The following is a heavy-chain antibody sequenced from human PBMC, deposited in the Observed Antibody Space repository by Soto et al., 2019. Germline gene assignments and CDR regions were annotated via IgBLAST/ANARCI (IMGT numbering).Heavy chain of an antibody. CDR1: GFTFSSYA. CDR3: STSHYRSSVVRSVTIGVDY. D-gene: IGHD3-10*01. CDR2: ISGSGGST. V-gene: IGHV3-23*01. Sequence: PGGSLRLSCAASGFTFSSYAMSWVRQAPGKGLEWVSAISGSGGSTYYADSVKGRFTISRDNSKNTLYLQMNSLRAEDTAVYYYSTSHYRSSVVRSVTIGVDYWGQGTLVTVSS. J-gene: IGHJ4*02.